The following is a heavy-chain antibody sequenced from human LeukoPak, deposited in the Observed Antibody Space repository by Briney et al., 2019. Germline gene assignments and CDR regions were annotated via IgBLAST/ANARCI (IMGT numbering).Heavy chain of an antibody. J-gene: IGHJ4*02. Sequence: GGSLRLSCAASGFTFSSYGMHWVRQAPGKGLEWVAFIRYDGSNKYYADSVKGRFTISRDNSKNTLYLQMNSLRAEDTAVYYCTTANPSYYDSSGYGYWGQGTLVTVSS. V-gene: IGHV3-30*02. CDR3: TTANPSYYDSSGYGY. D-gene: IGHD3-22*01. CDR2: IRYDGSNK. CDR1: GFTFSSYG.